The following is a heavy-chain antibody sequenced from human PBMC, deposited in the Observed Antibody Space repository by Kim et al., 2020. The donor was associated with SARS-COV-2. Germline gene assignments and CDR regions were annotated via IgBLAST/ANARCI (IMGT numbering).Heavy chain of an antibody. D-gene: IGHD6-19*01. Sequence: DSVKGRFTISRDNSKNTLYRQMNSLRAEDTAVYYCAKEMKEYSSGPYENYWGQGTLVTVSS. V-gene: IGHV3-30*02. J-gene: IGHJ4*02. CDR3: AKEMKEYSSGPYENY.